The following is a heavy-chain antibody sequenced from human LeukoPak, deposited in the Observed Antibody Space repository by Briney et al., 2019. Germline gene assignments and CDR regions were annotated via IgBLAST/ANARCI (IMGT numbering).Heavy chain of an antibody. J-gene: IGHJ4*02. Sequence: SETLSLTCTVSGGSISSYYWGWIRQPPGKGLEWIGNMFHSGSTYYNPSLKSPVTISVDTSKNQFSLKLSSVTAADTAVYYCARTQWRDCFDYWGQGTLVTVSS. D-gene: IGHD2-21*01. V-gene: IGHV4-39*01. CDR2: MFHSGST. CDR1: GGSISSYY. CDR3: ARTQWRDCFDY.